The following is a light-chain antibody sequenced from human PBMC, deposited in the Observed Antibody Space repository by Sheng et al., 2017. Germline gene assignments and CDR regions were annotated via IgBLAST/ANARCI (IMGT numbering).Light chain of an antibody. J-gene: IGKJ1*01. V-gene: IGKV1-39*01. CDR3: QQSYSSPWT. CDR2: AAS. CDR1: QSIINY. Sequence: DIQMTQFPSSLSASIGDRVTITCRASQSIINYLNWYQQKPGKAPKLLIYAASSLQSGVPSRFSGSGSGTDFTLTISGLQPEDFVTYFCQQSYSSPWTFGQGPRWTS.